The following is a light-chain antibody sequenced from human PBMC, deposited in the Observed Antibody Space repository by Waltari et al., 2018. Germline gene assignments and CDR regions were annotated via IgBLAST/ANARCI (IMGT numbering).Light chain of an antibody. Sequence: QSALTQPASVSGSPGQSVSISCTGTSSDFGAYKYVSWYQQHPGKAPKLIIYDVSDRPSVVSDPVSGSESGNTASLIISGLQAEDEADYYCSSYASSTTRVFGGGTKLTVL. J-gene: IGLJ3*02. CDR2: DVS. CDR1: SSDFGAYKY. V-gene: IGLV2-14*03. CDR3: SSYASSTTRV.